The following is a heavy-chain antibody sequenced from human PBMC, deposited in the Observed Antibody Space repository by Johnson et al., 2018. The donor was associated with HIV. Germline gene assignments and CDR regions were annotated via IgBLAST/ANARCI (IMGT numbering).Heavy chain of an antibody. J-gene: IGHJ3*02. CDR1: GFTFSTYA. Sequence: QVQLVESGGGVVQPGRSLRLSCAASGFTFSTYAIHWVRQAPGKGLEWVAIISYDGSTKYYADSVKGRFTISRDSSKNTLFLQMNSLRAEDTAVYYCARDQEWELRLTWGGDPFDIWGQGTMVTVSS. CDR2: ISYDGSTK. CDR3: ARDQEWELRLTWGGDPFDI. D-gene: IGHD1-26*01. V-gene: IGHV3-30-3*01.